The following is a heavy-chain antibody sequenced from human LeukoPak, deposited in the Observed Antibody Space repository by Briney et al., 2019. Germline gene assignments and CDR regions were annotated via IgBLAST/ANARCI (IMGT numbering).Heavy chain of an antibody. J-gene: IGHJ4*02. V-gene: IGHV3-23*01. Sequence: GGSLRLSCSASGSTFTTYAMSWVRQAPGKGLEWVSAISGSGSSTYYADSVKGRFTISRDNSKNTLYLQMNSLRAEDTAVYYCARDILVVAAYYFGYWGQGTLVTVSS. D-gene: IGHD2-15*01. CDR3: ARDILVVAAYYFGY. CDR1: GSTFTTYA. CDR2: ISGSGSST.